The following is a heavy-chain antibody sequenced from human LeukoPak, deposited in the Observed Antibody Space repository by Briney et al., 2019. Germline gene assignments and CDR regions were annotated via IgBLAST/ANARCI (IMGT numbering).Heavy chain of an antibody. CDR3: AKERSYSGYPRFDY. J-gene: IGHJ4*02. CDR2: IRYDGSNK. CDR1: GFTFSSYG. Sequence: GGSLRLSCAASGFTFSSYGMHWVRQAPGKGLEWVAFIRYDGSNKYYADSVKGRFTISRDSSKNTLYLQMNSLRAEDTAVYYCAKERSYSGYPRFDYWGQGTLVTVSS. D-gene: IGHD5-12*01. V-gene: IGHV3-30*02.